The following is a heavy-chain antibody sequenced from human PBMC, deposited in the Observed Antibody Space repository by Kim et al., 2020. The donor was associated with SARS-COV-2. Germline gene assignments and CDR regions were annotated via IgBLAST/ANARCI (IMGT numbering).Heavy chain of an antibody. CDR2: ISGSGGST. CDR1: GFTFSSYA. J-gene: IGHJ5*02. V-gene: IGHV3-23*01. CDR3: AKGSNMVRGVGWFDP. D-gene: IGHD3-10*01. Sequence: GGSLRLSCAASGFTFSSYAMSWVRQAPGKGLEWVSAISGSGGSTYYADSVKGRFTISRDNSKNTLYLQMNSLRAEDTAVYYCAKGSNMVRGVGWFDPWGQGTLVTVSS.